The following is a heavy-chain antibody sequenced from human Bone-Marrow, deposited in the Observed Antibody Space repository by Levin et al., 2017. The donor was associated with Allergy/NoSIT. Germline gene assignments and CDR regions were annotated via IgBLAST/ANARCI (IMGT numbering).Heavy chain of an antibody. V-gene: IGHV3-33*06. CDR3: AKEPAPFSLGDY. CDR2: MWSNGVNT. CDR1: GFSLTSSG. Sequence: HSGGSLRLSCAASGFSLTSSGMHWVRQAPGKGLEWVAVMWSNGVNTYYSDSVKGRFTFSRDNSKNMLYLQMNNVRVDDTAVYYCAKEPAPFSLGDYWGQGTLVTVSS. J-gene: IGHJ4*02.